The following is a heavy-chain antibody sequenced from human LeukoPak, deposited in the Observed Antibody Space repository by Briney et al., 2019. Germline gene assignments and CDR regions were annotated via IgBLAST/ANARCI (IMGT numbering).Heavy chain of an antibody. J-gene: IGHJ4*02. V-gene: IGHV4-30-2*01. CDR2: IYHSGST. Sequence: PSETLSLTCAVSGVSISSGGYSWSWIRQPPGKGLEWIGYIYHSGSTYYDPSLKSRVTISVDRSKNQFSLKLSSVTAADTAVYYCARGTDGYYFDYWGQGTLVTVSS. CDR3: ARGTDGYYFDY. CDR1: GVSISSGGYS. D-gene: IGHD4-17*01.